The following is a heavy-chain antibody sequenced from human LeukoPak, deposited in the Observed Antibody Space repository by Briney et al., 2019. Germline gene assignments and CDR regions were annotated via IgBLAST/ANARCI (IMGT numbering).Heavy chain of an antibody. J-gene: IGHJ4*02. D-gene: IGHD6-13*01. CDR2: IWNDGSNK. Sequence: PGGSLRLSCAASGFIFSSYGMHWVRQAPGKGLEWVAVIWNDGSNKYYADSVKGRFTISRDNAKNSLSLQMNSLRAEDTAVYYCARSPSSMDSWGQGTLVAVSS. V-gene: IGHV3-33*03. CDR1: GFIFSSYG. CDR3: ARSPSSMDS.